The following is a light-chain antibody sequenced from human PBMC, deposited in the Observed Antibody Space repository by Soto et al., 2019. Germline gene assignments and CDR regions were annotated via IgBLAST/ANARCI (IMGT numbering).Light chain of an antibody. CDR3: QQNNGYSTWT. Sequence: DIQMTQSPSTLSASVGDRVTIACRASKSISRWLAWYQQKPGKAPKVLIWDASSLHSGVPSRFSGSGYGTEFTLTISSLQPDDFGTYYCQQNNGYSTWTFGQGTKVEIK. J-gene: IGKJ1*01. CDR2: DAS. CDR1: KSISRW. V-gene: IGKV1-5*01.